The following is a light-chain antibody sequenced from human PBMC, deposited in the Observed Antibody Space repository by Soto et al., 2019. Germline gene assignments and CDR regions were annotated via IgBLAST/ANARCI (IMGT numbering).Light chain of an antibody. Sequence: DIQMTQSPSSLSASVGDRFTITCRASQIISSYLNWYQQKPGKAPKLLIYAASSLQSGVPSRFSGSGSGTDFTFTISSLQPEDIATYYCQQYDSLPPTFGQGTKVDI. CDR2: AAS. J-gene: IGKJ1*01. CDR3: QQYDSLPPT. V-gene: IGKV1-33*01. CDR1: QIISSY.